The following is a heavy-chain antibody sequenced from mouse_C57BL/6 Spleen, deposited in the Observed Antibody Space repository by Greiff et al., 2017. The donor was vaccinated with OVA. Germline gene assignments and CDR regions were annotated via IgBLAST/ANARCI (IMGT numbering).Heavy chain of an antibody. D-gene: IGHD2-5*01. Sequence: VQLKQSGAELVKPGASVKLSCTASGFNITDYYMHWVKQRTEQGLEWIGRIDPEDGETKYAPKFPGKATITADTSSNTAYLQLSSLTSEDTAVYYCARRGYYSNGGDYWGQGTTLTVSS. J-gene: IGHJ2*01. V-gene: IGHV14-2*01. CDR1: GFNITDYY. CDR2: IDPEDGET. CDR3: ARRGYYSNGGDY.